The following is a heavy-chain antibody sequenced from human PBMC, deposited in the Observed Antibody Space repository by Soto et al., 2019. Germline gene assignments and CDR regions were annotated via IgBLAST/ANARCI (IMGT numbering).Heavy chain of an antibody. CDR2: MNPNSGNT. V-gene: IGHV1-8*01. D-gene: IGHD5-12*01. CDR1: GYTFTSYD. CDR3: ASSGHVDIVATGAFDI. Sequence: ASVKVSCKASGYTFTSYDINWVRQATGQGLEWMGWMNPNSGNTGYAQKFQGRVTMTRNTSISTAYMELSSLRSEDTAVYYCASSGHVDIVATGAFDIWGQGTMVTVSS. J-gene: IGHJ3*02.